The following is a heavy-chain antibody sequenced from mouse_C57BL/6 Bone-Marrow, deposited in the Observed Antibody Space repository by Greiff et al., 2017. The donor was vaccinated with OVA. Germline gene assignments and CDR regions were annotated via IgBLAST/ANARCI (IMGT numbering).Heavy chain of an antibody. J-gene: IGHJ3*01. CDR3: ASSYDYDLFAY. D-gene: IGHD2-4*01. CDR1: GYSFTGYF. V-gene: IGHV1-20*01. Sequence: VQLKQSGPELVKPGDSVKISCKASGYSFTGYFMNWVMQSPGKSLEWIGRINPYNGDTFYNQKFKGKATLTVDKSSSTAHMELRSLTSEDSAVYYCASSYDYDLFAYWGQGTLVTVSA. CDR2: INPYNGDT.